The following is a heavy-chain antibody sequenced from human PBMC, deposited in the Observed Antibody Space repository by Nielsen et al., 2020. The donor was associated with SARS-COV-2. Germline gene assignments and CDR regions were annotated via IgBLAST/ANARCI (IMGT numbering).Heavy chain of an antibody. V-gene: IGHV1-18*01. J-gene: IGHJ4*02. CDR1: GYTFTTYG. CDR2: ISTYNGNA. CDR3: ATGIHYGDSSIDY. Sequence: ASVKVSCKTSGYTFTTYGISWVRQAPGQGLEWMGWISTYNGNADYAQKLQGRVTVTTDTSTTTAYMELRSLRSDDTAVYYCATGIHYGDSSIDYWGQGTLVTVSS. D-gene: IGHD4-17*01.